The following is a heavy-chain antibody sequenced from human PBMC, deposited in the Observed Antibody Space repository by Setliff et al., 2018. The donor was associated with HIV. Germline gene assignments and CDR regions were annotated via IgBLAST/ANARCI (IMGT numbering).Heavy chain of an antibody. CDR3: ALDPGYRRDY. CDR2: IYTSGST. V-gene: IGHV4-4*08. CDR1: GGSIRSFF. D-gene: IGHD5-12*01. J-gene: IGHJ4*02. Sequence: SCTVSGGSIRSFFWSWIRQPPGKGLEWIGHIYTSGSTNYNPSLKSRVTMSVDTSKNQFSLNLSSVTAADTAVYYCALDPGYRRDYWGQGTLVTVSS.